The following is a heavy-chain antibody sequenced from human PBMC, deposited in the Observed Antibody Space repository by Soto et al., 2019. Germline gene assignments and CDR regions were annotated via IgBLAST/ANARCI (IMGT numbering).Heavy chain of an antibody. Sequence: QLQLQESGSGLVKPSQTLSLTCAVSGGSISSGGYSWSWIRQPPGKGLEWIGYIYHSGSTYYNPSLKRRVTISVDRSKHQFSLKLRSVPAADTAVYYCAGGIAARPLGYWGQGTLVTVSS. D-gene: IGHD6-6*01. V-gene: IGHV4-30-2*01. CDR1: GGSISSGGYS. CDR3: AGGIAARPLGY. CDR2: IYHSGST. J-gene: IGHJ4*02.